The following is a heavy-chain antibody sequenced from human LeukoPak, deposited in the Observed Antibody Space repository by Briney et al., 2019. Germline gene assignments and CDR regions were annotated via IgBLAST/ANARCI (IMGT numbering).Heavy chain of an antibody. CDR3: ARDRPPHYYYGMDV. J-gene: IGHJ6*02. Sequence: PGGSLRLSCAASGFTFSSYAMHWVRQAPGKGLEWVAVISYDGSNKYYADSVKGRFTISRDNSKNTLYLQMNSLRAEDTAVYYCARDRPPHYYYGMDVWGQGTTVTVSS. CDR1: GFTFSSYA. CDR2: ISYDGSNK. V-gene: IGHV3-30-3*01.